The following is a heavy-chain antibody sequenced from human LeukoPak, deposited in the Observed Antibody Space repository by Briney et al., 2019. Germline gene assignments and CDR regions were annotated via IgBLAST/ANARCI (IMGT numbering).Heavy chain of an antibody. J-gene: IGHJ4*01. V-gene: IGHV4-31*03. Sequence: PSETLSLTCTVSGDSISSGGYYWSWIRQHPGKGLEWIAFIYYSVSTYDNPSLSSRVTISVDTSKTQISLKLTSVTAADTAVYYCARAVVAALSFDYWGQGTLVTVSS. CDR1: GDSISSGGYY. CDR2: IYYSVST. D-gene: IGHD2-15*01. CDR3: ARAVVAALSFDY.